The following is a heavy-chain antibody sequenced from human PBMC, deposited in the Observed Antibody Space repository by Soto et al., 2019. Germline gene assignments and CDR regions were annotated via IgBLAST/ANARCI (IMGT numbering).Heavy chain of an antibody. J-gene: IGHJ4*02. V-gene: IGHV4-59*01. Sequence: SETLSLTCTVSGGSMRNYFWTWIRQPPGKGLEWIGYIHYSGTTSFFPSYNPSLRSRVTISEDTSKNQFSLKLLCVNAADTAVYFCAAREGSSRNLAPCYFDYWGQGNMVNVPS. CDR1: GGSMRNYF. D-gene: IGHD6-13*01. CDR2: IHYSGTT. CDR3: AAREGSSRNLAPCYFDY.